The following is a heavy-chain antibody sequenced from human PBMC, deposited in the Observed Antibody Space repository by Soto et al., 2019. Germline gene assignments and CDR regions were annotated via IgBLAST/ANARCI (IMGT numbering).Heavy chain of an antibody. CDR3: VKDDVYGEYVTPASDY. CDR1: GFTFSSYA. V-gene: IGHV3-23*01. Sequence: EVQLLESGGGLVQPGGSLRLSCAASGFTFSSYAMTWVRQAPGKGLEWVAGISGSGGSRYYADSVKGRFTISRDQSKNALYRQMNRVRAEDTAVYYCVKDDVYGEYVTPASDYWGQGTLVTVSS. CDR2: ISGSGGSR. J-gene: IGHJ4*02. D-gene: IGHD4-17*01.